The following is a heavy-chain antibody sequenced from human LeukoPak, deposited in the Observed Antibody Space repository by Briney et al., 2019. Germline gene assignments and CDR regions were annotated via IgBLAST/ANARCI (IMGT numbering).Heavy chain of an antibody. Sequence: GAPVKVSCKTSGYTFTNYDINWVRQATGQGLEWLGWTSPGSGYTGYAQKFQGRVTMTRDISITTAYVELSSLRSEDTAVYYCARGIEAGVDYWGQGTLVTVPS. CDR1: GYTFTNYD. D-gene: IGHD6-25*01. CDR2: TSPGSGYT. CDR3: ARGIEAGVDY. V-gene: IGHV1-8*02. J-gene: IGHJ4*02.